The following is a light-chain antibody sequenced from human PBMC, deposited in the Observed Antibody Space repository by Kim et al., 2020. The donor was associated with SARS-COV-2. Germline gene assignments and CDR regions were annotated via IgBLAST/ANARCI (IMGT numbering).Light chain of an antibody. CDR1: QSVSRY. CDR2: AAS. V-gene: IGKV1-39*01. CDR3: QQSYTTPRT. Sequence: DIQMTQSPSSLSASVGDRVTISCRASQSVSRYLNWYQQKPGRAPKLLIYAASTLQSGVPSRFSGSGSDRDFTLTISSLQPEDFSTDFCQQSYTTPRTFGQGTKVDIK. J-gene: IGKJ1*01.